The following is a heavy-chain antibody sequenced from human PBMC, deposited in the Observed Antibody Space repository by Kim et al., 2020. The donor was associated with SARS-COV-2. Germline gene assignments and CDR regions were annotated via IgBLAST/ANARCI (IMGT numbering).Heavy chain of an antibody. Sequence: ADAVKGRFTISRDNSKTTLCLQMNSLRAEGTAVYYCAKDADFGVVLTFDSWGQGTLVTASS. D-gene: IGHD3-3*01. J-gene: IGHJ4*02. CDR3: AKDADFGVVLTFDS. V-gene: IGHV3-23*01.